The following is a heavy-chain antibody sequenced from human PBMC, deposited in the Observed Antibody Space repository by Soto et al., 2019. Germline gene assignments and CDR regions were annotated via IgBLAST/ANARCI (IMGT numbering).Heavy chain of an antibody. V-gene: IGHV3-30*18. CDR3: AKVWVEMSTNDAYDI. D-gene: IGHD1-26*01. CDR1: GFSFSDYG. CDR2: ISYDGSST. J-gene: IGHJ3*02. Sequence: VQLVESGGGVVQPGRSLRLSCAASGFSFSDYGMHWVRQAPGKGLEWVAGISYDGSSTYYGDSVKGRFAISRDNSKNTLYLQMNSPRAEDTAVYHCAKVWVEMSTNDAYDIWGQGTMVSVS.